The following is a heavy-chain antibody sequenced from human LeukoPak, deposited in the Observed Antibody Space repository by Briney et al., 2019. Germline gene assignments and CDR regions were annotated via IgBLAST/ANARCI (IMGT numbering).Heavy chain of an antibody. CDR2: IYYSGST. CDR1: GGSISSSSYY. CDR3: ARRLRFLEHLDY. J-gene: IGHJ4*02. V-gene: IGHV4-39*01. Sequence: SETLSLTCTVSGGSISSSSYYWGWIRQPPGKGLEWIGSIYYSGSTYYNPSLKSRVTISVGTSKNQFSLKLSSVTAADTAVYYCARRLRFLEHLDYWGQGTLVTVSS. D-gene: IGHD3-3*01.